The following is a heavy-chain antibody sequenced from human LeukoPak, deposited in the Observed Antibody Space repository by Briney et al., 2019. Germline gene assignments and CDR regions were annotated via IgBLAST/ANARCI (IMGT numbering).Heavy chain of an antibody. D-gene: IGHD2-2*01. V-gene: IGHV7-4-1*02. CDR3: ARDSTTYCGSTACYVAFDM. CDR2: INTNTGNP. Sequence: ASVKVSCKASGYTFTNYGINWVRQAPGQGLEWMGWINTNTGNPTYAQGFTGRFVFSLDTSVTTAYLQISSLKAEDTAVYYCARDSTTYCGSTACYVAFDMWGQGTVVTVSS. J-gene: IGHJ3*02. CDR1: GYTFTNYG.